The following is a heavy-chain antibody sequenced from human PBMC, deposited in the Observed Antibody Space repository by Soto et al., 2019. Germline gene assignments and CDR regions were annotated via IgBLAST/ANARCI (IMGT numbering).Heavy chain of an antibody. CDR3: AREGIGYCKRTSCHGVDV. CDR1: GGSINNGDYY. D-gene: IGHD2-2*01. J-gene: IGHJ6*02. V-gene: IGHV4-30-4*01. CDR2: MYYSGNT. Sequence: QVQLQESGPGLVKPSQTLSLTCTVSGGSINNGDYYWSWIRQPPGKGLEWIGYMYYSGNTYYNPSLKSRGNISIDTSKNQFSLKLRSVTVAATAVYFCAREGIGYCKRTSCHGVDVWGQGTTVIVSS.